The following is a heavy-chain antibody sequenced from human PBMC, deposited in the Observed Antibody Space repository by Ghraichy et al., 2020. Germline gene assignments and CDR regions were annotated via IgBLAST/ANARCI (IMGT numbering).Heavy chain of an antibody. V-gene: IGHV3-21*01. CDR3: ARESEGGIDY. Sequence: GGSLRLSCVASGFALSTYSMNWVRQAPGKGLEWVSSITSNSSHMYYAASVKGRFTISKDNAKNSLYLQMNSLRAEDTAVYFCARESEGGIDYSGQEALVTFSS. J-gene: IGHJ4*02. CDR2: ITSNSSHM. CDR1: GFALSTYS.